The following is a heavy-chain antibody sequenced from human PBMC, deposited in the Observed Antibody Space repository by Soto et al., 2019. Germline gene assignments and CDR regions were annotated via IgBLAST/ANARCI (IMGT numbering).Heavy chain of an antibody. J-gene: IGHJ3*02. Sequence: PGGSLRLSCAASGFTFSSYAMSWVRQAPGKGLEWVSAISGSGGSTYYADSVKGRFTISRDNSKNTLYLQMNSLRAEDTAVYYCAKESRRITIFGVVTLLAGHDAFDIWGQGTMVTVSS. CDR2: ISGSGGST. CDR1: GFTFSSYA. V-gene: IGHV3-23*01. CDR3: AKESRRITIFGVVTLLAGHDAFDI. D-gene: IGHD3-3*01.